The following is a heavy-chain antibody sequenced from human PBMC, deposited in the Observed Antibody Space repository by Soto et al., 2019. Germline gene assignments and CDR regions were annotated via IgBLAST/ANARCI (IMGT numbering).Heavy chain of an antibody. D-gene: IGHD3-3*01. CDR1: GFTFSNAW. CDR3: TTVPIFGVVIDLWFDY. V-gene: IGHV3-15*01. Sequence: GGSLRLSCAASGFTFSNAWMSWVRQAPGKGLEWVGRIKSKTDGGTTDYAAPVKGRFTISRDDSKNTLYLRMNSLKTEDTAVYYCTTVPIFGVVIDLWFDYWGQGTLVTVSS. J-gene: IGHJ4*02. CDR2: IKSKTDGGTT.